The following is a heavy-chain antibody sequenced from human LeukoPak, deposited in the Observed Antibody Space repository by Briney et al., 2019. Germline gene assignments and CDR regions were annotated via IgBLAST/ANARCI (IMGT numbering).Heavy chain of an antibody. CDR1: GFTFTGHS. CDR3: AREKQSGGTPFDY. V-gene: IGHV3-30*04. J-gene: IGHJ4*02. Sequence: PGRSLRLSCVASGFTFTGHSMHWVRQAPGKGLEWVAVVAHDEKIIFYADSLKGRFTVSRDNSKNTMYLQMNSLRDEDTAVYYCAREKQSGGTPFDYWGQGSLVTVSS. CDR2: VAHDEKII. D-gene: IGHD1-26*01.